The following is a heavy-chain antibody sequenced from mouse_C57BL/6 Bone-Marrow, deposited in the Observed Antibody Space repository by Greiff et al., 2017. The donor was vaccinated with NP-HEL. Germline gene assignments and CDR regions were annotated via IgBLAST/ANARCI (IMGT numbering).Heavy chain of an antibody. J-gene: IGHJ1*03. Sequence: QVQLQQPGAELVKPGASVKMSCKASGYTFTSYWITWVKQRPGQGLEWIGDIYPGCGSTNYTAKFKSKATLTVDPSSSTAYMQLSSMTSEDSAVYYCASRALITTADWYFDVWGTGTTVTVSS. D-gene: IGHD1-1*01. CDR3: ASRALITTADWYFDV. V-gene: IGHV1-55*01. CDR1: GYTFTSYW. CDR2: IYPGCGST.